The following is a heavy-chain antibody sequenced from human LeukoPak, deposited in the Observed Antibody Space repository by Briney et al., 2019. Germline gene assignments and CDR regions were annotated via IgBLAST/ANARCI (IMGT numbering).Heavy chain of an antibody. CDR2: IYHSGST. Sequence: PSETLSLTCAVSGYSISSGYYWGWIRQPPGKGLEWIGSIYHSGSTYYNPSLKSRVTISVDTSKNQFSLKLSSVSAADTAVYYCARHPLNLYFDYWGQGTLVTVSS. J-gene: IGHJ4*02. CDR1: GYSISSGYY. V-gene: IGHV4-38-2*01. CDR3: ARHPLNLYFDY.